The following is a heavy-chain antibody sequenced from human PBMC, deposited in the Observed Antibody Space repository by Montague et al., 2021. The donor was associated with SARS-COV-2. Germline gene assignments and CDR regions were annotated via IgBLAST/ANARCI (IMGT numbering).Heavy chain of an antibody. V-gene: IGHV2-70*11. J-gene: IGHJ6*02. D-gene: IGHD3-9*01. CDR1: GFSLSTSGMC. Sequence: PALVKPTQTLTLTCTFSGFSLSTSGMCVGWIRQPPGKALEWLARIDWDDDKYYSTSLKTRLTISKDTSKNQVVLTMTNMDPVDTATYYCARRTYDILTGRDYGMDVWGQGTTVTVSS. CDR2: IDWDDDK. CDR3: ARRTYDILTGRDYGMDV.